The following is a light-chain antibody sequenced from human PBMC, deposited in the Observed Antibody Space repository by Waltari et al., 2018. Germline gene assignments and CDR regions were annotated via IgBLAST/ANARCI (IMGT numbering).Light chain of an antibody. CDR2: LGS. J-gene: IGKJ2*01. CDR1: QSLLHSNGYNY. Sequence: DIVMTQSPLSLPVTPGEPASISCRSSQSLLHSNGYNYLDWYLQKPGQSPQLLSYLGSNRASGVPDRFDGSGSGTDVTLKISGVEAEDVGVYYGMQGLQTPAYTFGQGTKRE. CDR3: MQGLQTPAYT. V-gene: IGKV2-28*01.